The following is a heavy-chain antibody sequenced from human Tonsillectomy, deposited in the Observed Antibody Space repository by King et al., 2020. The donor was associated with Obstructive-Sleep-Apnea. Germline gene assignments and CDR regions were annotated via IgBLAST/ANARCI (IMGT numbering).Heavy chain of an antibody. CDR3: ARGSSRSFDI. CDR1: GYTFSSAE. CDR2: NPNSVNT. V-gene: IGHV1-8*01. Sequence: QLVQSGAEVQKPGASVKVSCKASGYTFSSAEIHWGRQAPGQGLEWMGWNPNSVNTAYVQKFQGRGTMTRNPSINTAYMELSSLRSTDTAVYFCARGSSRSFDIWGQGTLVTVS. D-gene: IGHD6-13*01. J-gene: IGHJ4*02.